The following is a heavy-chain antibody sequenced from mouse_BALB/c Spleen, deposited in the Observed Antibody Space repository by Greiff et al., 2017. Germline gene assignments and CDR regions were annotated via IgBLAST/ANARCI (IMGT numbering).Heavy chain of an antibody. V-gene: IGHV1-69*01. CDR1: GYTFTDYW. CDR3: AKGDSVAMDY. D-gene: IGHD3-1*01. Sequence: QVQLKQPGAELVMPGASVKMSCKASGYTFTDYWMHWVKQRPGQGLEWIGAIDTSDSYTSYNQKFKGKATLTVDESSSTAYMQLSSLTSEDSAVYYCAKGDSVAMDYWGQGTSVTVSS. CDR2: IDTSDSYT. J-gene: IGHJ4*01.